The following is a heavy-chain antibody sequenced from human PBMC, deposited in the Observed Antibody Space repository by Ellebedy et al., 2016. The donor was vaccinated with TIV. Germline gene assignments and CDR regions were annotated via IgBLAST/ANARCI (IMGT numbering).Heavy chain of an antibody. J-gene: IGHJ3*02. CDR1: GFTFDTYW. CDR2: ISSTGTTI. V-gene: IGHV3-48*04. CDR3: ASGAYDI. Sequence: GESLKISCAASGFTFDTYWMAWVRQAPGKGLEWVSYISSTGTTIYYADSVKGRFTISRENAKISLYLQMNSLTAEETAVYSCASGAYDIWGQGTMVTVSS.